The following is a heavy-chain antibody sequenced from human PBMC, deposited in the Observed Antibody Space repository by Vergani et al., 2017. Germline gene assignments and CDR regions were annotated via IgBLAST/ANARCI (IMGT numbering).Heavy chain of an antibody. CDR1: GGTFTSYY. J-gene: IGHJ6*03. CDR3: ARLGDQYYYYYYMDV. CDR2: INPSGGST. V-gene: IGHV1-46*01. Sequence: QVQLVQSGAEVKKPGSSVKVSCKASGGTFTSYYMHWVRQAPGQGLEWMGIINPSGGSTSYAQKFQGRVTMTRDTSTSTVYMELSSLRSEDTAVYYCARLGDQYYYYYYMDVWGKGTTVTVSS.